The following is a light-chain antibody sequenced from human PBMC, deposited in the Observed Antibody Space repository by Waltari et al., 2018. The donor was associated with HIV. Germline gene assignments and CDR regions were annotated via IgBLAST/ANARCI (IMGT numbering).Light chain of an antibody. V-gene: IGKV3-20*01. Sequence: EIVLTQSPGTLSLSPGERATHSCRASQSVNSNSVAWYQQKPGQAPRLLIYGSSRRATGIPDRFSGSGSETDFTLTISRLEPEDFAVYYCHLYGTSPPNTFGQGTRLEIK. CDR1: QSVNSNS. CDR2: GSS. J-gene: IGKJ2*01. CDR3: HLYGTSPPNT.